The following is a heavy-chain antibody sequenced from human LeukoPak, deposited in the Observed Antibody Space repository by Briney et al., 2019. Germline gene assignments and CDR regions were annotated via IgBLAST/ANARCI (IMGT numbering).Heavy chain of an antibody. J-gene: IGHJ6*02. CDR2: ISYDGSNK. D-gene: IGHD2-2*02. CDR3: ARGVPAVIYYYYGMDV. CDR1: GFTFSSYA. Sequence: PGRSLRLSCAASGFTFSSYAMHWVRQAPGKGLEWVAVISYDGSNKYYADSVKGRFTISRDNSKNTLYLQMNSLRAKDTAVYYCARGVPAVIYYYYGMDVWGQGTTVTVPS. V-gene: IGHV3-30-3*01.